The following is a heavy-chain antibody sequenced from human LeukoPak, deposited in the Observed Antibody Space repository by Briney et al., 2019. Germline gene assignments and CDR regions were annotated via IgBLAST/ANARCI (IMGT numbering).Heavy chain of an antibody. J-gene: IGHJ5*02. D-gene: IGHD1-20*01. V-gene: IGHV1-2*02. CDR1: GYTFTGYY. Sequence: ASVKVSCKASGYTFTGYYMHWVRQAPGQGLEWMGWINPNSGGTNCAQKFQGRVTMTRDTSISTAYMELSRLRSDDTAVYYCARALNWRRSNWFDPWGQGTLVTVSS. CDR3: ARALNWRRSNWFDP. CDR2: INPNSGGT.